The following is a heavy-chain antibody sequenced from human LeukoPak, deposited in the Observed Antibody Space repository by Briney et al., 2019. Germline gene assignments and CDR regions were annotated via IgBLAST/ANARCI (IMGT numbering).Heavy chain of an antibody. J-gene: IGHJ4*02. CDR2: INWNGGST. Sequence: GGSLRLSCAASGFTFDDYGMSWARQAPGKGLEWGSGINWNGGSTGYADSVKGRFTISRDNAKNSLYLQMNSLRAEDTALSYCARGTRAPRKYYYDRSSGYYFDYWGQGTLVTVSS. D-gene: IGHD3-22*01. CDR1: GFTFDDYG. CDR3: ARGTRAPRKYYYDRSSGYYFDY. V-gene: IGHV3-20*04.